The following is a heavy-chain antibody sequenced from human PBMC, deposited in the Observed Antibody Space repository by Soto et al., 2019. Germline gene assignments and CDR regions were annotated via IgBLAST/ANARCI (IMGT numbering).Heavy chain of an antibody. D-gene: IGHD5-18*01. CDR2: MNVDTVGT. V-gene: IGHV1-2*06. Sequence: QVQLVQSGAEVKKPGASVRVSCEASGYRFTTHYIHWVRQAPGQGLEWMGRMNVDTVGTTYAHKFQGRVTMARDTSIRTAYLEVSSVKADDTAMYYCARDGNFALRGYSFGFDFWGQGTLVTVSS. CDR1: GYRFTTHY. J-gene: IGHJ4*02. CDR3: ARDGNFALRGYSFGFDF.